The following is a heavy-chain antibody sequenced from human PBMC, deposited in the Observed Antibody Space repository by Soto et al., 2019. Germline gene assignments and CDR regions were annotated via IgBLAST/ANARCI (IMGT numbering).Heavy chain of an antibody. CDR2: ISYDGSNK. D-gene: IGHD5-18*01. V-gene: IGHV3-30-3*01. Sequence: WGSLRLSCAASGFTFSSYAMHWVRQAPGKGLEWVAVISYDGSNKYYADSVKGRFTISRDNSKNTLYLQMNSLRAEDTAVYYCARDRRGYSYGEGSYYYYGMDVWGQGTTVTVSS. J-gene: IGHJ6*02. CDR1: GFTFSSYA. CDR3: ARDRRGYSYGEGSYYYYGMDV.